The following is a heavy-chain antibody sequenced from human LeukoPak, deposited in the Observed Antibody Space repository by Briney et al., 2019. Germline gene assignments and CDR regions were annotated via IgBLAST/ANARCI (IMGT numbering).Heavy chain of an antibody. Sequence: RTSETLSLTCTVSGGSISSYYWTWIRQPPGKGLEWIGYIYYSGSTKYNPSLKSRVTMSVDTSKNRFSLKLSSVTAADTAVYYCARHRGYCSSTSCSDNWFDPWGEGTLVTVSS. CDR2: IYYSGST. J-gene: IGHJ5*02. CDR3: ARHRGYCSSTSCSDNWFDP. V-gene: IGHV4-59*08. D-gene: IGHD2-2*03. CDR1: GGSISSYY.